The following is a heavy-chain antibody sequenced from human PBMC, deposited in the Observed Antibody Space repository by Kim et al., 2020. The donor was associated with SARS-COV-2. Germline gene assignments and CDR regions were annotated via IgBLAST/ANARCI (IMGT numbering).Heavy chain of an antibody. V-gene: IGHV3-23*01. D-gene: IGHD3-22*01. CDR3: AKDHESSGWPTFDY. J-gene: IGHJ4*02. Sequence: PDAVKCRFTVSRDNSKNKLYLQMDSLRAEDTALYYCAKDHESSGWPTFDYWGQGALVTVSS.